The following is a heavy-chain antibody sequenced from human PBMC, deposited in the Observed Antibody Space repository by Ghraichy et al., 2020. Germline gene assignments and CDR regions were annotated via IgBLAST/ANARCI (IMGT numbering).Heavy chain of an antibody. J-gene: IGHJ6*02. Sequence: SETLSLTCSVSGDSIISSSYYWDWIRQPPGKGLEWIGSIYYSGTTYYSPPLKTRVTVSIDTSKNQFSLRLKSVTATDTAVYYCARRAGGDQYFYGLDVWGQGTTVIVSS. CDR1: GDSIISSSYY. CDR2: IYYSGTT. V-gene: IGHV4-39*01. CDR3: ARRAGGDQYFYGLDV. D-gene: IGHD3-16*01.